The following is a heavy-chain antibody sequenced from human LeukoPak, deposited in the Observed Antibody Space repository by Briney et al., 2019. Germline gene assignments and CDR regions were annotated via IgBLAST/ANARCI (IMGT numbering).Heavy chain of an antibody. CDR1: GFTFSSYG. D-gene: IGHD3-22*01. V-gene: IGHV3-30*18. J-gene: IGHJ4*02. CDR3: AKDRASSYYDSSGYDY. Sequence: GGSLRLSCAASGFTFSSYGMHWVRQAPGKGLEWVAVISYDGSNKYYADSVKSRFTISRDNSKNTLYLQMNSLRAEDTAVYYCAKDRASSYYDSSGYDYWGQGTLVTVSS. CDR2: ISYDGSNK.